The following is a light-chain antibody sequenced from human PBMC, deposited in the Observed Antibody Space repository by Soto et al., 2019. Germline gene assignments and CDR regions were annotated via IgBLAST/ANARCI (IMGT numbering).Light chain of an antibody. CDR1: QSISNS. CDR3: QQSYSTPRT. V-gene: IGKV1-39*01. J-gene: IGKJ2*01. Sequence: DIQMTQSPSSLSASVGDRVTITCRASQSISNSLNWYQQKPGKAPKLLIYAASSLQSGVPSRFSGSGSGTDLTLTISSLQPQDFATYYCQQSYSTPRTFGQGTKLEIK. CDR2: AAS.